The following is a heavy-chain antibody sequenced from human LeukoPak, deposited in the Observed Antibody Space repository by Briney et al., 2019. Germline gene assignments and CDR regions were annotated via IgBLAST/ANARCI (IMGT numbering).Heavy chain of an antibody. J-gene: IGHJ4*02. CDR2: INNEGGGT. CDR1: GFSFSAYW. CDR3: VRYDVEARRFDY. D-gene: IGHD1-1*01. V-gene: IGHV3-74*01. Sequence: GGSLRLSCAASGFSFSAYWMHWVRQAPGKGLVWVSRINNEGGGTDYADAVKGRFTISRVNVENTLYLQMDSLSADDTAMYYCVRYDVEARRFDYWGQGTLVTVSS.